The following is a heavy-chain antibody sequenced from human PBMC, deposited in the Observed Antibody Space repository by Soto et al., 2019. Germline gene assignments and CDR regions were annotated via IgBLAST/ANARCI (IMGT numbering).Heavy chain of an antibody. CDR1: GGSISSGGYY. CDR2: IYYSGST. J-gene: IGHJ4*02. CDR3: AGSFGVAAAGRFDY. Sequence: QVQLQESGPGLVKPSQTLSLTCTVSGGSISSGGYYWSWIRQHPGKGLEWIGYIYYSGSTYYNPSLKSRLTISEGTCKNQPSPKLSSVTAADTAVYYCAGSFGVAAAGRFDYWGQGTLGTVSS. V-gene: IGHV4-31*03. D-gene: IGHD6-13*01.